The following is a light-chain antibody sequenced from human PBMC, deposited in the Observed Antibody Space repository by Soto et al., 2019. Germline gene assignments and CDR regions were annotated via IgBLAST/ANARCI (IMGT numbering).Light chain of an antibody. J-gene: IGKJ5*01. V-gene: IGKV1-5*01. CDR2: DAS. Sequence: DIQMTQSPSTLSASVGDRVTITCRASQSISTRLAWYQQKPGKAPKLLIYDASSLESGVPSRFSGSASGTEFTLTISSLQPEDFGTYYCQQAISFPITFGQGTRLEIK. CDR1: QSISTR. CDR3: QQAISFPIT.